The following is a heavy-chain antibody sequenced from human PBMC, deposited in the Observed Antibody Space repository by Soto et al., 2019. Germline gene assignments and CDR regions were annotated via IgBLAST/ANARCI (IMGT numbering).Heavy chain of an antibody. V-gene: IGHV1-18*01. J-gene: IGHJ6*02. CDR2: ISPYDDNT. CDR1: GYTFNSYG. CDR3: ARGGYYDSSGSRNYHYYGMDA. Sequence: QVQLVQSETEVKKPGASVKVSCKASGYTFNSYGISWVRQAPGQGLEWMGWISPYDDNTNYAQNLQGRVTMTTDTSTRTAYMELRSLRSDDTAVYYCARGGYYDSSGSRNYHYYGMDAWGQGTTVTVS. D-gene: IGHD3-22*01.